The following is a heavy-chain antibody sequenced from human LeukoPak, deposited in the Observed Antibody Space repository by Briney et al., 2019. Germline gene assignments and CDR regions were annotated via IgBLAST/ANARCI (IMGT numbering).Heavy chain of an antibody. D-gene: IGHD4-17*01. J-gene: IGHJ4*02. V-gene: IGHV4-39*01. Sequence: SETLSLTCTVSGGSISSSSYSWGWIRQPPGKGLEWIGSIYYSGSTYYNPSLKSRVTISVDTSKNQFSLKLSSVTAADTAVYYCARDGDWGFDYWGQGTLVTVSS. CDR2: IYYSGST. CDR1: GGSISSSSYS. CDR3: ARDGDWGFDY.